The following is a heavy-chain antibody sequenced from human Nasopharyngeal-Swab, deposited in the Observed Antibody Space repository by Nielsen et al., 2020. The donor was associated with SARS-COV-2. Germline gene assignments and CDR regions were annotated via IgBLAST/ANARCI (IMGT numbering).Heavy chain of an antibody. CDR3: SRMAEMATEKFDY. V-gene: IGHV2-26*01. J-gene: IGHJ4*02. D-gene: IGHD5-24*01. CDR2: IFSNDEK. Sequence: CGPTLVKPTETLTLTCTVSGLSLSNARMGVSWIRQPPGKALEWLAHIFSNDEKSYSTSLKSRLTISKDTSKSQVVLTMTNMDPVDTATYYCSRMAEMATEKFDYWGQGTLVTVSS. CDR1: GLSLSNARMG.